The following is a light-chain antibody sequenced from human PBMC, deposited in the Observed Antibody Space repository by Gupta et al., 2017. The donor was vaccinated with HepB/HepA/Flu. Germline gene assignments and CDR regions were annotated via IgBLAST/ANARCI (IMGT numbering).Light chain of an antibody. CDR3: MQALQTPYT. CDR2: LGS. CDR1: QSLLHSNGYNY. V-gene: IGKV2-28*01. Sequence: DIVMTQSPLSLPVTPGEPASISCRSSQSLLHSNGYNYLDWYLQKPGQSPQLLIYLGSNRASGVPDRFSGSGSGTDFTLKISREEAEDVGVYYCMQALQTPYTFGQGTKLAIK. J-gene: IGKJ2*01.